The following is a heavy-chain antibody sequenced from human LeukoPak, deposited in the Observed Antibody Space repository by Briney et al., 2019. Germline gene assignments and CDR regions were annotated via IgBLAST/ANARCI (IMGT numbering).Heavy chain of an antibody. D-gene: IGHD3-10*01. CDR2: IKQDGSEK. V-gene: IGHV3-7*03. J-gene: IGHJ1*01. CDR3: ARGIQYASGSYYSDLIGTEYFHH. Sequence: GGSLRLSCAASGFTFSSYWMSWVRQAPGKGLEWVANIKQDGSEKYYVDSVKGRFTISRDNAKNSLYLQMNSLRAEDTAIYYCARGIQYASGSYYSDLIGTEYFHHWGQGTLVTVSS. CDR1: GFTFSSYW.